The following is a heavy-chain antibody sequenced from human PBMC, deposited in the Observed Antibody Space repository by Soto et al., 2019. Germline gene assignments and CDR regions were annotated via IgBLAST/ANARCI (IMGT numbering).Heavy chain of an antibody. Sequence: GASVKVSCKASGGTFSSYAISCVRQAPGQGLEWMGGIIPIFGTANYAQKFQGRVTITADESTSTAYMELSSLRSEDTAVYYCARGTSRATIRWPYNWFDPWGQGTLVTVSS. CDR1: GGTFSSYA. CDR2: IIPIFGTA. V-gene: IGHV1-69*13. J-gene: IGHJ5*02. CDR3: ARGTSRATIRWPYNWFDP. D-gene: IGHD4-4*01.